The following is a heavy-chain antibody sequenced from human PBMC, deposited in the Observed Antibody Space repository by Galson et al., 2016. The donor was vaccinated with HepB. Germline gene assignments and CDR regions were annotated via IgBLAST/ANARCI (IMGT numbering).Heavy chain of an antibody. V-gene: IGHV3-7*01. J-gene: IGHJ6*02. CDR3: ARDKDDFLEWGGMDV. CDR1: GFTFSRSW. Sequence: SLRLSCAASGFTFSRSWMSWVRQAPGRGLEWVANIKPEGGEIYYVDSVKGRFTISRDNAKNLLYLQMNSLRVDDTAVYYCARDKDDFLEWGGMDVWGQGTTVTVSS. CDR2: IKPEGGEI. D-gene: IGHD3-3*01.